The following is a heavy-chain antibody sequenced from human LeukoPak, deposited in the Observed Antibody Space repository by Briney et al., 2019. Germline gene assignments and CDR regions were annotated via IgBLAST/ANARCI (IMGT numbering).Heavy chain of an antibody. J-gene: IGHJ6*03. Sequence: GASVKVSCKASGYTFTSYVISWVRQAPGQGLEWMGWINAGNGNTKYSQEFQDRVTITRDTSASTAYMELSSLRSEDMAVYYCARARYETRIWPKSRYDYYHYMDVWGKGTTVTVSS. D-gene: IGHD3-3*01. V-gene: IGHV1-3*03. CDR1: GYTFTSYV. CDR3: ARARYETRIWPKSRYDYYHYMDV. CDR2: INAGNGNT.